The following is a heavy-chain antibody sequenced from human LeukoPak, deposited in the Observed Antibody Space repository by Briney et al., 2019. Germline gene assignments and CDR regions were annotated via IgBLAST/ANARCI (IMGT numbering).Heavy chain of an antibody. Sequence: SETLSLTCTVAGVSISSYYCSWIRQPAGKGLEWIGRIYTSGSTNYNPSLKSRVTMSVDTSKNQFSLKLSSVTAADTAMYYCARDSGMSSSWYNGFDYWGQGILVTVSS. CDR1: GVSISSYY. D-gene: IGHD6-13*01. V-gene: IGHV4-4*07. CDR3: ARDSGMSSSWYNGFDY. J-gene: IGHJ4*02. CDR2: IYTSGST.